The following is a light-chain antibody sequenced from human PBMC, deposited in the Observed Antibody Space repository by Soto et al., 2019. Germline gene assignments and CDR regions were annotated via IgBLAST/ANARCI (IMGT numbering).Light chain of an antibody. CDR2: DVS. CDR3: CSYAGSYTLYV. V-gene: IGLV2-11*01. Sequence: QSVLPQPRSVSVSPGQSVTISCHRTSSDVGGYNYVSWYQQHPGKAPKLMIYDVSKRPSGVPDRFSGSKSGNTASLTISGLQAEDEADYSCCSYAGSYTLYVFGTGTKVTVL. J-gene: IGLJ1*01. CDR1: SSDVGGYNY.